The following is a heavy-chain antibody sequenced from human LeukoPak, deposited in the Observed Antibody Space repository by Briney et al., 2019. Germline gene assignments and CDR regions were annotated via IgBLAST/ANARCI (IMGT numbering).Heavy chain of an antibody. J-gene: IGHJ4*02. CDR1: GFTFSSYG. Sequence: PGGSLRLSCAASGFTFSSYGMHWVRQAPGKGLEWVAVIWYDGSNKYYADSVKGRFTISRDNSKNTLYLQMNSLRAEDTAVYYCARDNDDPLSSLGGFHFDYWGQGTLVTVSS. CDR2: IWYDGSNK. CDR3: ARDNDDPLSSLGGFHFDY. D-gene: IGHD4-23*01. V-gene: IGHV3-33*01.